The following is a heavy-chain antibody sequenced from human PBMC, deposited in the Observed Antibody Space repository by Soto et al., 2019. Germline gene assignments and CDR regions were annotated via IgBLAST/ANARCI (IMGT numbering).Heavy chain of an antibody. V-gene: IGHV4-39*02. CDR1: CRSTSSSSYF. Sequence: QLQLQESGPGLVKPSETLSLTCTVSCRSTSSSSYFLGWIRQPPGKGLEWIGSIYSCGSTYDNPSLKSRATISVDTSKNQFSLKLSSVTAADTAVYYCAREGYFRGDWFDPWGQGTLVTVYS. J-gene: IGHJ5*02. D-gene: IGHD6-13*01. CDR2: IYSCGST. CDR3: AREGYFRGDWFDP.